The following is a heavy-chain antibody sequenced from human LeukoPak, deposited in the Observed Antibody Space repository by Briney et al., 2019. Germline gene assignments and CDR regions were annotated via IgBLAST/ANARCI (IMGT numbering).Heavy chain of an antibody. D-gene: IGHD3-10*01. CDR2: ISSSGGAT. V-gene: IGHV3-23*01. Sequence: PGGSLRLSCAASGFTFSSYAMSWVRQAPGKGLQWVSTISSSGGATYYADSVKGRFTISRDTSTNTLYLQMNSLRAEDTAVYYCAKHRDDYYGGFDYWGQGTLVTVSS. CDR3: AKHRDDYYGGFDY. CDR1: GFTFSSYA. J-gene: IGHJ4*02.